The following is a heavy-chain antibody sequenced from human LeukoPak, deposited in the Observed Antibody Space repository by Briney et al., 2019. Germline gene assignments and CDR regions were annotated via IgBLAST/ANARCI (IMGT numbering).Heavy chain of an antibody. D-gene: IGHD2-2*01. V-gene: IGHV1-2*02. CDR2: INPNSGGT. CDR3: ARDSDCSSTSCYDPYFDY. Sequence: GASVKVSCKASGYTFTGYYMHWVRQAPGQGLEWMGWINPNSGGTNYAQKFRGRVTMTRDTSISTAYMELSRLRSDDTAVYYCARDSDCSSTSCYDPYFDYWGQGTLVTVSS. CDR1: GYTFTGYY. J-gene: IGHJ4*02.